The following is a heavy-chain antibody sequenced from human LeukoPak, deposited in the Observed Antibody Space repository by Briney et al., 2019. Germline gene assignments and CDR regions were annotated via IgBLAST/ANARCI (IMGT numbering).Heavy chain of an antibody. CDR3: TKAKIGVNYWGDLFDY. Sequence: GGSLRLSCAASGFIFSSYGMHWVRQAPGKGLEGVPFIRYDGSNKYYADSVKGRLNISRDNSRNSLYLQIDRLRADDMAVYYCTKAKIGVNYWGDLFDYWGQGTLVTVSS. CDR1: GFIFSSYG. D-gene: IGHD4/OR15-4a*01. J-gene: IGHJ4*02. V-gene: IGHV3-30*02. CDR2: IRYDGSNK.